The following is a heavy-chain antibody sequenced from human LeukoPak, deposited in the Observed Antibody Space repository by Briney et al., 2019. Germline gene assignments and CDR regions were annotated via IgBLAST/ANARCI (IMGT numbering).Heavy chain of an antibody. Sequence: GGSLRLSCAASGFTFNNAWMSWVRQAPGKGLEWVGRIKSKTDGGTTDYATPVKGRFTISRDNAKNSLYLQMNSLRAEDTAVYYCARPRTTVTNKPPGWFDPWGQGTLVTVSS. V-gene: IGHV3-15*01. CDR1: GFTFNNAW. D-gene: IGHD4-17*01. CDR2: IKSKTDGGTT. J-gene: IGHJ5*02. CDR3: ARPRTTVTNKPPGWFDP.